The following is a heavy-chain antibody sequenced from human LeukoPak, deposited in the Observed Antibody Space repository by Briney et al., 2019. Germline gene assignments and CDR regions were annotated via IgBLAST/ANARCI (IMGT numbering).Heavy chain of an antibody. J-gene: IGHJ6*02. Sequence: GASVKVSCQASGYTFTGYYMHWVRPAPGQGLEWMGWINPNSGGTNYAQKFQGRVTMTRDTSISTAYMKLSRLRSDDTAVYYCVRAMAPLDAFNYQYAMDVWGQGTMVTVSS. CDR2: INPNSGGT. D-gene: IGHD5-24*01. CDR1: GYTFTGYY. V-gene: IGHV1-2*02. CDR3: VRAMAPLDAFNYQYAMDV.